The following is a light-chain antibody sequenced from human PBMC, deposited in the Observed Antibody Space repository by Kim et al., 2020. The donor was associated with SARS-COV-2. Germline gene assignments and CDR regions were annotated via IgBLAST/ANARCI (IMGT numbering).Light chain of an antibody. V-gene: IGKV3-11*01. CDR2: DAS. Sequence: LAVAPRERATLACRASESVSSDITWYQQKPGQAPRLLIHDASNRATGIPARFSGSGSGTDFTLTISSQEPEDFAVYYCQQRSNGLTFGGGTKVEI. CDR1: ESVSSD. CDR3: QQRSNGLT. J-gene: IGKJ4*01.